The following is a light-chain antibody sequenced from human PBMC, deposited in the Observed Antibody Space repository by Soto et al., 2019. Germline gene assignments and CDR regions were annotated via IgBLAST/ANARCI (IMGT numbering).Light chain of an antibody. CDR2: DAS. J-gene: IGKJ4*01. Sequence: EIVLTQSPGTLSLSPGERSTLSFRSSQSVSSSYLAWYQQKPGQAPRLLIYDASNRATGIPARFSGSGSGTDFSLTISSLQPEDAATYYCQSLNRFPHSFGGGTKVEI. V-gene: IGKV3-20*01. CDR1: QSVSSSY. CDR3: QSLNRFPHS.